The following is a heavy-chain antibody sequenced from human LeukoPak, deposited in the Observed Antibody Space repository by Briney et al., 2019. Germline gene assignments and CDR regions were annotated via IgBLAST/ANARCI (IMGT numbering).Heavy chain of an antibody. J-gene: IGHJ5*02. V-gene: IGHV4-30-2*01. CDR2: IYHSGST. CDR3: ARERLDTASFDP. Sequence: PSQTLSLTCAVSGGSISSGGYSWSWIRQPPGKGLEWIGYIYHSGSTYYNPSLKSRVTISVDTSKNQFSLKLSSVTAADTAVYYCARERLDTASFDPWGQGTLVTVSS. D-gene: IGHD5-18*01. CDR1: GGSISSGGYS.